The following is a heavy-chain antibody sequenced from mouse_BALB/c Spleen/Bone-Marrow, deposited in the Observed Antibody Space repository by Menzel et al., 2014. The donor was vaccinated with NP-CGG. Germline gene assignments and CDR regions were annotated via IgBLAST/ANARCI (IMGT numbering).Heavy chain of an antibody. J-gene: IGHJ1*01. V-gene: IGHV3-6*02. D-gene: IGHD2-1*01. Sequence: EVKLVESGPGVVKPSQSLSLTCSVTGYSITSGYYWNWIRQFPGNKLEWMGYISFDSNNNYNPSLKNRISITRDTSKNQFFLKLNSVTTEDTATHYCARGGGNYWYFDVWGAGTTVTVSS. CDR1: GYSITSGYY. CDR2: ISFDSNN. CDR3: ARGGGNYWYFDV.